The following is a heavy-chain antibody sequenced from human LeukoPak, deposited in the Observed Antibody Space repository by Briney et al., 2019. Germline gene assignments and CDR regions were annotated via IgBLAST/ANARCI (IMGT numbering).Heavy chain of an antibody. CDR2: IRSKAYGGTT. CDR3: TRIGYCSGGSCYSGKSFDY. Sequence: PGGSLRLSCAASGFTFSSYSMNWVRQAPGKGLEWVGFIRSKAYGGTTEYAASVKGRFTISRDDSKSIAYLQMNSLKTEDTAVYYCTRIGYCSGGSCYSGKSFDYWGQGTLVTVSS. J-gene: IGHJ4*02. D-gene: IGHD2-15*01. V-gene: IGHV3-49*04. CDR1: GFTFSSYS.